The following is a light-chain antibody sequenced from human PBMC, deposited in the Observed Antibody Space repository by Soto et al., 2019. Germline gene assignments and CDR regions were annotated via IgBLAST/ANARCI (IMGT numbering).Light chain of an antibody. CDR3: LQHADFPFT. CDR1: QDIRND. V-gene: IGKV1-17*01. CDR2: ASS. J-gene: IGKJ3*01. Sequence: DIQMTQSPSSLSASVGDIVTITCRSSQDIRNDLDWYQQKPGKAPKRLSYASSGLQSGAPARFSRSGSGTEFTLKISILYPEDFATYYCLQHADFPFTFGHGTIGDVK.